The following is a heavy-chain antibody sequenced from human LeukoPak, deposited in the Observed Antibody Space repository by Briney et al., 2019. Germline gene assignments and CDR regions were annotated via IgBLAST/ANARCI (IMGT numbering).Heavy chain of an antibody. CDR1: GFTFSTFA. V-gene: IGHV3-23*01. Sequence: GGSLRLSCAASGFTFSTFALTWVRRAPGKGLEWVSDIESGGGNTYYADSVEGRFTISRDNSKNTVFLQMNSLRAEDTAVYYCAKDKAYGDYGGAFDAFDIWGQGTMVTVSS. CDR2: IESGGGNT. CDR3: AKDKAYGDYGGAFDAFDI. D-gene: IGHD4-17*01. J-gene: IGHJ3*02.